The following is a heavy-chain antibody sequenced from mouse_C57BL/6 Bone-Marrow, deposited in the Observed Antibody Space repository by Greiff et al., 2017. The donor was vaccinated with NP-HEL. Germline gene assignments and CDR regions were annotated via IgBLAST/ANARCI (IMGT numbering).Heavy chain of an antibody. CDR2: INPYNGGT. Sequence: DVKLQESGPVLVKPGASVKMSCKASGYTFTDYYMNWVKQSHGKSLGWIGVINPYNGGTSYNQKFKGKATLTVDKSSSTAYMELNSLTSEDSAVYYCARSTGAWFAYGGQGTLVTVSA. CDR1: GYTFTDYY. V-gene: IGHV1-19*01. J-gene: IGHJ3*01. D-gene: IGHD4-1*01. CDR3: ARSTGAWFAY.